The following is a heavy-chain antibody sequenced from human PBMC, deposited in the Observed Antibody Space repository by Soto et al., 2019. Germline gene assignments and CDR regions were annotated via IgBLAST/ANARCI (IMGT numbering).Heavy chain of an antibody. CDR1: GFTFDDYT. CDR2: ISWDGGGT. Sequence: GGSLRLSCAASGFTFDDYTMHWVRQAPGKGLEWVSLISWDGGGTYYADSVKGRFTISRDNSKNSLYLQMNSLRTEDTALYYCAKDKPTSRRATTGYFQHWGQGTLVTVSS. D-gene: IGHD1-1*01. J-gene: IGHJ1*01. CDR3: AKDKPTSRRATTGYFQH. V-gene: IGHV3-43*01.